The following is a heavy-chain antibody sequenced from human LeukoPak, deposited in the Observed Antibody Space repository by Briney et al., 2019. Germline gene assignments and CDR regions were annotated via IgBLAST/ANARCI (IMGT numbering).Heavy chain of an antibody. CDR3: AKKESNPYYYGSGSLFDY. Sequence: PGGSLRLSCAASGFTFSSYAMSWVRQAPGKGLEWVSAISGSGGSTYYADSVKGRFTISRDNSKNTLYLQMNSLRAEDTAVYYCAKKESNPYYYGSGSLFDYWGQGTLVTVFS. CDR1: GFTFSSYA. V-gene: IGHV3-23*01. J-gene: IGHJ4*02. CDR2: ISGSGGST. D-gene: IGHD3-10*01.